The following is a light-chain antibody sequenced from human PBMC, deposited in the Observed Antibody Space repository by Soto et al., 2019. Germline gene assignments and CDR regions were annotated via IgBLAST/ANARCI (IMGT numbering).Light chain of an antibody. Sequence: DIQMTQSPSSLSASVGDRVTITCRASQSISSYLNWYQQKAGKSPKLLIYAASSLQSGVPSRFSGSGSGTDFTLTISGLQPEDVATYDCQQSYSTPPYTCGQGTKTEIK. CDR1: QSISSY. V-gene: IGKV1-39*01. CDR3: QQSYSTPPYT. CDR2: AAS. J-gene: IGKJ2*01.